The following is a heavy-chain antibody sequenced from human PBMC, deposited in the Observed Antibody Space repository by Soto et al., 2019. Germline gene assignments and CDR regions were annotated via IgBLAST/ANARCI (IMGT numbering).Heavy chain of an antibody. J-gene: IGHJ4*02. V-gene: IGHV4-59*01. CDR1: GGSITNYY. Sequence: QVQLQQSGPGLVRPSETLSLACSVSGGSITNYYWSWLRQSPEKGLEWIGYIYYSGNTNYNPSLKSRVTISVETSKNHFSLKLSSVTSADTTVYYCAREVVRNGFYDFDSWGQGTLVTVSS. CDR3: AREVVRNGFYDFDS. D-gene: IGHD2-21*01. CDR2: IYYSGNT.